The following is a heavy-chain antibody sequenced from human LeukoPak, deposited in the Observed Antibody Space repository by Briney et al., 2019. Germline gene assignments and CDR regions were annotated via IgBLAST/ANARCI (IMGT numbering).Heavy chain of an antibody. Sequence: KGGESLKISCKGSGYSFTSYWIGWVRQMPGKGLEWMGIIYPGDSDTRYSPYFQGQVTISADKSISTAYLQWSSLKVSDTAMYYCARLPYCTNGVCYTISSAFDIWGQGTMVTVSS. J-gene: IGHJ3*02. CDR2: IYPGDSDT. CDR3: ARLPYCTNGVCYTISSAFDI. D-gene: IGHD2-8*01. V-gene: IGHV5-51*01. CDR1: GYSFTSYW.